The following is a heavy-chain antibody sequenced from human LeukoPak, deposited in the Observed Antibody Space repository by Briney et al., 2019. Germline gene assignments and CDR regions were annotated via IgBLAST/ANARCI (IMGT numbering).Heavy chain of an antibody. CDR3: AGEGDHWHRLDH. Sequence: PPESLSLTCTVSGAYIRGYYWTRIRQPPGKGLEWIGNFLHSGSTNYNPSLKRRVRISLDTSKNQFFLRLSSVTAADTALYFCAGEGDHWHRLDHWGRGALVSVS. V-gene: IGHV4-59*01. CDR2: FLHSGST. CDR1: GAYIRGYY. D-gene: IGHD2-21*02. J-gene: IGHJ4*02.